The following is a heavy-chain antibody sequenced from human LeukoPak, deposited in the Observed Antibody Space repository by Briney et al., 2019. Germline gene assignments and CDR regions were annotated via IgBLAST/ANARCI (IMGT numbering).Heavy chain of an antibody. CDR2: ISGDGGIT. CDR1: GFTFSSYA. V-gene: IGHV3-23*01. D-gene: IGHD1-26*01. Sequence: PGGSLRLSCAASGFTFSSYAMSWVRQAPGKGLEWVSTISGDGGITYYADSVEGRFTISRDNSKNTLYLQMNSLKTEDTAVYYCAKLKRDSGSDLHYYFDYWGQGTLVTVSS. CDR3: AKLKRDSGSDLHYYFDY. J-gene: IGHJ4*02.